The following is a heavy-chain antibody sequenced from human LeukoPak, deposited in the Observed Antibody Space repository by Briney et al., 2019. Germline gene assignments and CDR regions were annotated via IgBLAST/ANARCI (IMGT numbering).Heavy chain of an antibody. CDR2: INPSGGST. Sequence: ASVTVSCKASGYTFTSYYMHWVRQAPGQGLEWMGIINPSGGSTSYAQKFQGRVTMTGDTSTSTVYMELSSLRSEDTAVYYCARDWVAYSSSSRYYYGMDVWGQGTTVTVSS. J-gene: IGHJ6*02. D-gene: IGHD6-13*01. CDR1: GYTFTSYY. CDR3: ARDWVAYSSSSRYYYGMDV. V-gene: IGHV1-46*01.